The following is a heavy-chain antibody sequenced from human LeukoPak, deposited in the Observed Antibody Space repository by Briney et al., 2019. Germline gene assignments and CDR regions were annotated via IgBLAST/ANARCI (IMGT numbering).Heavy chain of an antibody. CDR1: GGTFSGYA. V-gene: IGHV1-69*06. Sequence: SVKVSCKASGGTFSGYAISWVRQAPGQGLEWMGGIIPIFGTADYAQKFQGRVTITADKSTSTAYMELSSLRSEDTAVYYCARGDSSGWPTKYFQHWGQGTLVTVSS. D-gene: IGHD6-25*01. CDR2: IIPIFGTA. J-gene: IGHJ1*01. CDR3: ARGDSSGWPTKYFQH.